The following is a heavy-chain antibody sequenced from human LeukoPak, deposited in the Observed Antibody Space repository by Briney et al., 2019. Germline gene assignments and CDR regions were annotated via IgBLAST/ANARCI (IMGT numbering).Heavy chain of an antibody. CDR1: GFTFSDYY. V-gene: IGHV3-11*01. D-gene: IGHD6-13*01. J-gene: IGHJ4*02. CDR3: ARGVAAAPSYYFDY. Sequence: GGSLRLSCAASGFTFSDYYMSWIRQAPGKGLEWVSYISSSGSTIYYADSVKGRFTISRDNAKNSLHLQMNSLRAEDTAVYYCARGVAAAPSYYFDYWGQGTLVTVSS. CDR2: ISSSGSTI.